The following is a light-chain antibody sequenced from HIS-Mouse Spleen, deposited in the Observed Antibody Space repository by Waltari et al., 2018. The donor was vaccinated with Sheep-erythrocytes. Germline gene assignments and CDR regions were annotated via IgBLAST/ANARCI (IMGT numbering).Light chain of an antibody. J-gene: IGKJ2*01. CDR2: AAS. V-gene: IGKV1-8*01. Sequence: AIRMTLSPSSLSASTGDRVAITCRSSQGIGSYLAWYQQKPGKAPKLLIYAASTLQSGVPSRFSGIGSGPDFTLTISCLQSEDFATYYCQHYYSYPYTFGQGTKLEIK. CDR3: QHYYSYPYT. CDR1: QGIGSY.